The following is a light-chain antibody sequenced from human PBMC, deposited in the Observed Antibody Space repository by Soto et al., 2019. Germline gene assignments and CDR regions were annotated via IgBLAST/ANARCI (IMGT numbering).Light chain of an antibody. J-gene: IGKJ1*01. Sequence: ETVISQSPSTLSVSPGERAPLSCRASQSVSSYLAWYQQKPGQAPRLLIYDASNRATGIPARFSGSGSGTDFTLTISSLEPEDFAVYYCQQRSNWPRTFGQGTKVDIK. CDR3: QQRSNWPRT. CDR2: DAS. CDR1: QSVSSY. V-gene: IGKV3-11*01.